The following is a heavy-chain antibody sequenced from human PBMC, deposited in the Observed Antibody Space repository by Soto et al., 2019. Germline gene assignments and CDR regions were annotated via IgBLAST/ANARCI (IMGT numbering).Heavy chain of an antibody. CDR2: IIPIFGTA. CDR3: ATSSDYGDYGSRPYYYYYGMDV. D-gene: IGHD4-17*01. V-gene: IGHV1-69*12. Sequence: QVQLVQSGAEVKKPGSSVKVSCKASGGTFSSYAISWVRQAPGQGLEWMGGIIPIFGTANYAQKFQGRVTIAADESTSTAYMELSSLGSEDTAVYYFATSSDYGDYGSRPYYYYYGMDVWGQGTTVTVSS. J-gene: IGHJ6*02. CDR1: GGTFSSYA.